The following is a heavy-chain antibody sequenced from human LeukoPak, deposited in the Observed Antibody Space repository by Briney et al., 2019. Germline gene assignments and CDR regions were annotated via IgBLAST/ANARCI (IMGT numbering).Heavy chain of an antibody. CDR2: INHSGST. CDR3: ARAYYYDSSGYSNWFDP. D-gene: IGHD3-22*01. J-gene: IGHJ5*02. V-gene: IGHV4-34*01. CDR1: GGSFSGYY. Sequence: PSETLSLTCAVYGGSFSGYYWSWIRQPPGKGLEWIGEINHSGSTNYNPSLKSRVTISVDTSKNQFSLKLSSLTAADTAVYYCARAYYYDSSGYSNWFDPWGQGTLVTVSS.